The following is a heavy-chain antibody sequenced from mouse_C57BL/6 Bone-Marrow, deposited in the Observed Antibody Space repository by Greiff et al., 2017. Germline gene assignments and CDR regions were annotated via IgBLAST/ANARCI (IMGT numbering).Heavy chain of an antibody. Sequence: VQLQQSGAELVRPGTSVKMSCKASGYAFTNYLIEWVKQRPGQGLEWIGVINPGSGGTNYNEKFKGKATLTADKSSSTAYMQLSSLTSEDSAVYFCARGGLRRMDYWGQGTSVTVSS. CDR2: INPGSGGT. CDR3: ARGGLRRMDY. D-gene: IGHD2-4*01. CDR1: GYAFTNYL. V-gene: IGHV1-54*01. J-gene: IGHJ4*01.